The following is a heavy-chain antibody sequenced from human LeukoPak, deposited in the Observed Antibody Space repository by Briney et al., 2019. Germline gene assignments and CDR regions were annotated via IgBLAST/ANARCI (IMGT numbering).Heavy chain of an antibody. V-gene: IGHV1-18*01. CDR3: ARALIAVAGTSNYYYGMDV. Sequence: GASVKVSCKASGYTFTSYGIIWVRQAPGQGLEWMGWISAHNANTNYAQKLQGRVTMTTDTSTSTAYMELSSLRSDDTAVYYCARALIAVAGTSNYYYGMDVWGQGTTVTVSS. D-gene: IGHD6-19*01. CDR2: ISAHNANT. CDR1: GYTFTSYG. J-gene: IGHJ6*02.